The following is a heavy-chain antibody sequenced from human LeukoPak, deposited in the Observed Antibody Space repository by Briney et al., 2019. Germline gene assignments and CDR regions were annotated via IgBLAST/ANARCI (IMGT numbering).Heavy chain of an antibody. CDR2: IHHSGST. D-gene: IGHD3-22*01. CDR1: GYFISSGYY. CDR3: AKRGDRAPLYYYDSSGYLPN. V-gene: IGHV4-38-2*02. Sequence: PSETLSLTCTVSGYFISSGYYWGWIRQPPGKGLQWIGSIHHSGSTYYNPSLKSRVTTSVDTSKNQFSLKLSSVTAANTAVYYCAKRGDRAPLYYYDSSGYLPNWGQGTLVTVSS. J-gene: IGHJ4*02.